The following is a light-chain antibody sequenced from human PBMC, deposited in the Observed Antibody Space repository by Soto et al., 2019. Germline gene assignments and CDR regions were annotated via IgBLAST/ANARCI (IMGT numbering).Light chain of an antibody. Sequence: QSALTQPASVSGSPGQSITISCTGTRSDIGGYNYVSWYQQHPGTATKLMIYEVSNRPSGVSNRFSGSKSGNTASLTISGLLAEDEADYYCSSYTNTNTIEGVFGGGTKVTVL. CDR2: EVS. CDR3: SSYTNTNTIEGV. CDR1: RSDIGGYNY. J-gene: IGLJ2*01. V-gene: IGLV2-14*01.